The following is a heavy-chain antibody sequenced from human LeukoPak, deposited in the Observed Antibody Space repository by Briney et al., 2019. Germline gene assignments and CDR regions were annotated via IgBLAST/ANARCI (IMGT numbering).Heavy chain of an antibody. D-gene: IGHD5-24*01. CDR2: ISYDGSNK. CDR1: GFTFSSYA. V-gene: IGHV3-30-3*01. Sequence: GGSLRLSCAASGFTFSSYAMHWVRQAPGKGLEWVAVISYDGSNKYYADSVKGRLTISRDNSKNTLYLQMNSLRAEDTAVYYCARDKVEMATISFAEYFQHWGQGTLVTVSS. CDR3: ARDKVEMATISFAEYFQH. J-gene: IGHJ1*01.